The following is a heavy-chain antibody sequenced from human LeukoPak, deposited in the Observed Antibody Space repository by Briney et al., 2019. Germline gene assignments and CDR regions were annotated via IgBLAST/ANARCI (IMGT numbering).Heavy chain of an antibody. CDR2: IRYDGSNK. J-gene: IGHJ4*02. V-gene: IGHV3-30*02. CDR3: AKDLGYSDDY. D-gene: IGHD5-18*01. CDR1: GFTFSSYG. Sequence: PGGSLRLSCAASGFTFSSYGMHWVRQAPGKGLEWVAFIRYDGSNKYYADSVKGRFTISRDNSRNTLSLQMNSLRAEDTAVYYCAKDLGYSDDYWGQGTLVTVPS.